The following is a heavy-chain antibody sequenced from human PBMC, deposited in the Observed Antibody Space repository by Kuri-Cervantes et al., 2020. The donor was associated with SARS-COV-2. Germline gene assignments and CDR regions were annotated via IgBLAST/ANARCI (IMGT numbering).Heavy chain of an antibody. D-gene: IGHD3-3*01. J-gene: IGHJ4*02. Sequence: SGPTLVQPRQLRTLPYTLSRFSLSPSGVGVGWIRQPPGKALEWLPLIYWDDDKRYSPSLKSRLTVTKDTSKNQVVLKMTNMDPVDTATYYCAHTYDVWSGYLWGQGTLVTVSS. CDR2: IYWDDDK. CDR3: AHTYDVWSGYL. CDR1: RFSLSPSGVG. V-gene: IGHV2-5*02.